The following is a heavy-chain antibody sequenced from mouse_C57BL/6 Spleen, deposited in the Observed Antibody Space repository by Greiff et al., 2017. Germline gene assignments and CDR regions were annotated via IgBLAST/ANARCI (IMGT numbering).Heavy chain of an antibody. J-gene: IGHJ3*01. V-gene: IGHV10-1*01. CDR3: VRDSNGWFAY. D-gene: IGHD2-5*01. Sequence: EVMLVESGGGLVQPKGSLKLSCAASGFSFNTYAMNWVRQAPGKGLEWVARIRSKSNNYATYYADSVKDRFTISRDDSESMLYLQMNNLKTEDTAMYYCVRDSNGWFAYWGQGTLVTVSA. CDR2: IRSKSNNYAT. CDR1: GFSFNTYA.